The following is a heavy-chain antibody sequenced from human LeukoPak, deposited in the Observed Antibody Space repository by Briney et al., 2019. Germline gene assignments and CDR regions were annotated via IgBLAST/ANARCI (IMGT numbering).Heavy chain of an antibody. CDR2: IYYSGST. CDR1: GGSISSYY. D-gene: IGHD6-19*01. J-gene: IGHJ3*02. CDR3: ARDRQKYSSGWPLDAFDI. Sequence: SETLSLTCTVSGGSISSYYWRWIRQPPGKGLEWIGYIYYSGSTNYNPSLKSRVTISVDTSKNQFSLKLSSVTAADTAVYYCARDRQKYSSGWPLDAFDIWGQGTMVTVSS. V-gene: IGHV4-59*01.